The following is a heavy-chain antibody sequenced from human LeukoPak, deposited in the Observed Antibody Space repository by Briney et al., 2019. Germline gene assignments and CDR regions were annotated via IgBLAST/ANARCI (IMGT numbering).Heavy chain of an antibody. CDR1: GFTFSTYV. J-gene: IGHJ4*02. D-gene: IGHD3-22*01. CDR2: ISGSGGNT. V-gene: IGHV3-23*01. CDR3: AKDRGRYYDSSGHYRGYYFDS. Sequence: GGSLRLSCAASGFTFSTYVVNWVRQAPGKGLEWVSAISGSGGNTYYADTVSGRFTISRDNSKNTLYLQMSSLRVEDTAVYYCAKDRGRYYDSSGHYRGYYFDSWGQRILVTVST.